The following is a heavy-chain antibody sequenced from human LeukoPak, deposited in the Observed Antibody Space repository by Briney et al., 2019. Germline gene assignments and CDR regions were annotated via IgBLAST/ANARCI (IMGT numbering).Heavy chain of an antibody. CDR3: AAKPVVPASQGHYLDP. Sequence: PSETLSLTCSVSGVSVATHYWSWIRQPPGKGLGWIGNVFYNGDTRYHPSLWSRVSMSVDTSKNQISLNLASVTATDTAVYYCAAKPVVPASQGHYLDPWGQGILVTVSS. D-gene: IGHD2-2*01. CDR1: GVSVATHY. J-gene: IGHJ5*02. CDR2: VFYNGDT. V-gene: IGHV4-59*02.